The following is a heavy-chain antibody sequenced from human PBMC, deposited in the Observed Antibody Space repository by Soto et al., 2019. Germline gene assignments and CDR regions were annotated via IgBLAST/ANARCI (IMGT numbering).Heavy chain of an antibody. CDR3: ARDGIAEGTSEYYYYGMDV. CDR2: ISAYNGNT. V-gene: IGHV1-18*01. D-gene: IGHD6-25*01. CDR1: GYTFTSYG. Sequence: QVQLVQSGAEVKKPGASVKVSCKASGYTFTSYGIIWVRQAPVQGLEWMGWISAYNGNTNYAQKLQGRVTMTTDTSTSTAYMELRSLRADDTAVYYCARDGIAEGTSEYYYYGMDVWGQGTTVTVSS. J-gene: IGHJ6*02.